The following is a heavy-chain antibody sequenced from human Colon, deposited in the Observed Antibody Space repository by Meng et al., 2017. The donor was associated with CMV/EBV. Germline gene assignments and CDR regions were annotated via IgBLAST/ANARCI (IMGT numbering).Heavy chain of an antibody. D-gene: IGHD2-2*01. J-gene: IGHJ4*02. CDR1: GFTFNSYW. V-gene: IGHV3-74*01. Sequence: GESLKISCATSGFTFNSYWMHWVRQAPGKGLVWVSRIHSEGSSTSYADSVRRRFTISRDNAKNTLYLQMNSLRAEDTAVYYCARGTSTSCTDWGQGTLVTVSS. CDR3: ARGTSTSCTD. CDR2: IHSEGSST.